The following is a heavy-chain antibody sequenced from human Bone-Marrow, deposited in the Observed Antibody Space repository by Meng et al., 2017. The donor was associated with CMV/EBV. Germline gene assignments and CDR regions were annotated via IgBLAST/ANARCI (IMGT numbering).Heavy chain of an antibody. CDR2: ITPFSDYI. CDR1: GFAFSNYK. V-gene: IGHV3-21*01. D-gene: IGHD2-2*01. Sequence: GGSLRLSCSASGFAFSNYKMDWVRQAPGRGLEWVASITPFSDYIYYGDSVKGRFTISRDNGKNSLYLQMNSLRDEDTAVYYCARGRYQLPYDSWGQGTLVTVSS. CDR3: ARGRYQLPYDS. J-gene: IGHJ4*02.